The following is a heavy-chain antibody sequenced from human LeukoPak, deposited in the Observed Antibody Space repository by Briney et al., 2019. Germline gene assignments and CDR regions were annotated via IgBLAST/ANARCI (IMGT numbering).Heavy chain of an antibody. D-gene: IGHD3-9*01. CDR3: ARAGRYFDWLLEHDY. V-gene: IGHV1-18*01. CDR2: ISAYNGNT. CDR1: GYTFTSYG. Sequence: GASVKVSCKASGYTFTSYGISWVRQAPGQGLEWMGWISAYNGNTNYAQKLQGRVTMTTETSTSTAYMELRSLRSDDTAVYYCARAGRYFDWLLEHDYWGQGTLVTVSS. J-gene: IGHJ4*02.